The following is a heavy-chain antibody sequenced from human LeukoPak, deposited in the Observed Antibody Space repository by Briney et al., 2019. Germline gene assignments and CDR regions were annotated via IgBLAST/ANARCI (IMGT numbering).Heavy chain of an antibody. D-gene: IGHD1-26*01. CDR2: IYYSGST. J-gene: IGHJ5*02. Sequence: SETLSFTCAVSGGFISSYYWSWLRQPGGKGLEWIGYIYYSGSTNYNPSLKSRVTISVDTSKNQFSLKLSSVTAADTAVYYCARVEVGATTESFDPWGQGTLVTVSS. CDR3: ARVEVGATTESFDP. V-gene: IGHV4-59*01. CDR1: GGFISSYY.